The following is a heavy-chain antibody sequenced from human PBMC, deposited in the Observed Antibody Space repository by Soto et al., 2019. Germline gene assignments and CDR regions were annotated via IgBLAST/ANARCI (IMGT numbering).Heavy chain of an antibody. D-gene: IGHD1-26*01. CDR1: EITFSAYA. CDR3: AKMRGGTYLVDH. Sequence: GGSLRLSCAASEITFSAYAMGWVRQTPGKGLEWVSGISANTLGTYYADSVKGRFTVSRDNSNNILYLQMNFLRAEDTALYYCAKMRGGTYLVDHWGQGTLVTVSS. V-gene: IGHV3-23*01. CDR2: ISANTLGT. J-gene: IGHJ4*02.